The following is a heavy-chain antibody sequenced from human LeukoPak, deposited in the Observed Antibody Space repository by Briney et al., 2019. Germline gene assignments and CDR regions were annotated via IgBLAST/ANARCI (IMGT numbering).Heavy chain of an antibody. V-gene: IGHV1-2*02. CDR1: GYTSTGYY. Sequence: ASVKVSCKASGYTSTGYYMHWVRQAPGQGLEWMGWINPNSGGTNYAQKFQGRVTMTRDTSISTAYMELSRLRSDDTAVYYCARVGPGTVVTGNYDYWGQGTLVTVSS. CDR2: INPNSGGT. CDR3: ARVGPGTVVTGNYDY. D-gene: IGHD4-23*01. J-gene: IGHJ4*02.